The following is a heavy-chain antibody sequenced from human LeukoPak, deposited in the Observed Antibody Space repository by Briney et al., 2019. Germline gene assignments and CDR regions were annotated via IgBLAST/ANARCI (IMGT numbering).Heavy chain of an antibody. CDR3: ARSYYGDNWFDP. J-gene: IGHJ5*02. CDR1: GFTFSSYS. D-gene: IGHD3-10*01. V-gene: IGHV4-38-2*01. CDR2: IYHSGST. Sequence: GSLRLSCAASGFTFSSYSMNWVRQAPGKGLEWIGSIYHSGSTYYNPSLKSRVTISVDTSKNQFSLQLSSVTAADTAVYYCARSYYGDNWFDPWGQGTLVTVSS.